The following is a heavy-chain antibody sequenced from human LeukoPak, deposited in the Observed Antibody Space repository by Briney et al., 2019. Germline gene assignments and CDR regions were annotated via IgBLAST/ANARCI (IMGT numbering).Heavy chain of an antibody. CDR1: GFTFSSYA. CDR2: ISGSGGST. Sequence: GGSLRLSCAASGFTFSSYAMSWVRQAPGKGLEWVSAISGSGGSTYYADSVKGRFTISRDNSRSTLYLQMNSLRPEDTAIYYCAREGYYGSGSPPSLYFDYWGQGTLVIVSS. D-gene: IGHD3-10*01. J-gene: IGHJ4*02. CDR3: AREGYYGSGSPPSLYFDY. V-gene: IGHV3-23*01.